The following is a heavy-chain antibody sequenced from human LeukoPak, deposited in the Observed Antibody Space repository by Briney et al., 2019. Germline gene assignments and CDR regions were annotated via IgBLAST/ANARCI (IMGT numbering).Heavy chain of an antibody. J-gene: IGHJ6*02. V-gene: IGHV4-39*01. CDR2: IYYSGST. D-gene: IGHD6-19*01. Sequence: SETLSLTCTVSGGSISSSSYYWGWIRQPPGKGLEWSGSIYYSGSTYYNPSLKSRVTISVDTSKNQFSLKLSSVTAADTAVYYCARHDRSGWFIYGIDVWGQGTTVTVSS. CDR1: GGSISSSSYY. CDR3: ARHDRSGWFIYGIDV.